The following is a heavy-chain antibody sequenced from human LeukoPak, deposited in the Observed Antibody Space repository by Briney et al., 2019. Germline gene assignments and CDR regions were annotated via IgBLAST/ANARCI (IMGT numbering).Heavy chain of an antibody. CDR1: GYTFTSYA. CDR2: INAGNGNT. Sequence: ASVTVSCKASGYTFTSYAMHWVRQAPGQRLEWMGWINAGNGNTKYSQKFQGRVTITRDTSASTAYMELSSLRCEDPAVYYCARAATAGIFDYWGQGTVVTVPS. J-gene: IGHJ4*02. D-gene: IGHD6-19*01. CDR3: ARAATAGIFDY. V-gene: IGHV1-3*01.